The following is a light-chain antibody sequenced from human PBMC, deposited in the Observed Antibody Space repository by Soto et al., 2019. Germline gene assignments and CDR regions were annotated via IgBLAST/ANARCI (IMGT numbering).Light chain of an antibody. Sequence: DIQMTQSPSTLSASVGDRVTITCRASQSISYWLAWYQQKPGKAPKLLIYTASSLKSGDPSRFSGSGSGTEFTLTISSLQPDDFATYYCQQYNTYSVLTFGGGTKVEIK. J-gene: IGKJ4*01. V-gene: IGKV1-5*03. CDR1: QSISYW. CDR2: TAS. CDR3: QQYNTYSVLT.